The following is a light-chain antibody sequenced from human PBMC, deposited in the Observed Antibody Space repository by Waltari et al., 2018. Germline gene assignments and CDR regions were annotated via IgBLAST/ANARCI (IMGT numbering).Light chain of an antibody. CDR3: QQYYTYPRT. J-gene: IGKJ1*01. Sequence: AIRITQSPSSLSASPGDRVTITCRASQGISSYLAWYQQKPGRAPKHLIYAASTLQSGVPSRFSGSGSGTDFTLTISCLQSEDFATYYCQQYYTYPRTFGLGTKVEIK. CDR2: AAS. V-gene: IGKV1-8*01. CDR1: QGISSY.